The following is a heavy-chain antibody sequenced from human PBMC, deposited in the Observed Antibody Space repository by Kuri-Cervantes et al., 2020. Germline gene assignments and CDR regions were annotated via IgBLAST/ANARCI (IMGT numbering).Heavy chain of an antibody. D-gene: IGHD3-3*01. V-gene: IGHV4-39*07. CDR1: GGSISSSSYY. CDR3: ARAPSFSLWSGYFDY. Sequence: GSLRLSCTVSGGSISSSSYYWGWIRQPPGKGLVWIGTIYYSGNTYYNASLKSRVTISVDTSKNQFSLKLSSVTAADTAVYYCARAPSFSLWSGYFDYWGQGPLVTVSS. J-gene: IGHJ4*02. CDR2: IYYSGNT.